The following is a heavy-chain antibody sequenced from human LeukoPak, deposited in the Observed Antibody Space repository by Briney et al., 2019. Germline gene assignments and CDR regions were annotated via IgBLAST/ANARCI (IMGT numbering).Heavy chain of an antibody. Sequence: SVKVSCKASGGTFSSYAISWVRQAPGQGLEWMGRIIPILAIANYAQKFQGRVTITADKSTSTAYMELSSLRSEDTAVYYCARSLEYPNAFDIWGQGTMVTVSS. D-gene: IGHD2-2*01. CDR3: ARSLEYPNAFDI. V-gene: IGHV1-69*04. J-gene: IGHJ3*02. CDR1: GGTFSSYA. CDR2: IIPILAIA.